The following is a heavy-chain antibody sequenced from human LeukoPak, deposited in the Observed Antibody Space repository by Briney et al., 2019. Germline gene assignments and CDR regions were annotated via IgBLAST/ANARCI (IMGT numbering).Heavy chain of an antibody. CDR1: GFTFSSYA. CDR2: ISGSGGST. V-gene: IGHV3-23*01. CDR3: AKGEGYYDYVWGSYRWYYFDY. D-gene: IGHD3-16*02. Sequence: GGSLRLSCAASGFTFSSYAMSWVRQAPGKGLEWVSAISGSGGSTYYADSVKGRFTISRDNSKNTLYLQMNSLRAEDTAVYYCAKGEGYYDYVWGSYRWYYFDYWGQGTLVTVSS. J-gene: IGHJ4*02.